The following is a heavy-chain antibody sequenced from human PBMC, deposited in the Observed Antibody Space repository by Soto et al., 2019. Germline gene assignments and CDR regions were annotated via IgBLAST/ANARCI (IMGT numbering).Heavy chain of an antibody. CDR1: GFTFKNYG. Sequence: QVQLVESGGGVVQPGRSLRLSCAASGFTFKNYGMHWVRQAPGKGLEWLAVIWNDGSNNYYANSVKGRFTISRDNSKNTLYLQMNSLRAEDTAVYYCARRQIPPPTRGAANARGGMDVWGQGTTVTVSS. V-gene: IGHV3-33*01. CDR2: IWNDGSNN. D-gene: IGHD6-13*01. CDR3: ARRQIPPPTRGAANARGGMDV. J-gene: IGHJ6*02.